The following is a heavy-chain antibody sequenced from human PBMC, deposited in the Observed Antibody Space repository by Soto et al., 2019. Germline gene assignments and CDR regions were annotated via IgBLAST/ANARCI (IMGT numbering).Heavy chain of an antibody. CDR1: VYTFTGYY. J-gene: IGHJ3*02. CDR3: ARDLEGRGSFDI. V-gene: IGHV1-2*02. D-gene: IGHD3-10*01. Sequence: ASVQGSCKASVYTFTGYYMHCVRQAPGQGLEWMGWINSNSGGTKYAQKFQGRVTMTRDTSISTAYMELRRLRSDDTAVYYCARDLEGRGSFDIWGQGTMVTVS. CDR2: INSNSGGT.